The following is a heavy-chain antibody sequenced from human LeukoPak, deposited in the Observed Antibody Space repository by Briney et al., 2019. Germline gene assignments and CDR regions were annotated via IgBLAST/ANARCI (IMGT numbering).Heavy chain of an antibody. CDR2: INHSGST. V-gene: IGHV4-34*01. CDR3: ARSITMVHDDAFDI. D-gene: IGHD3-10*01. CDR1: GGSFSGYY. J-gene: IGHJ3*02. Sequence: PSETLSLTCAVYGGSFSGYYWSWIRQPPGKGLEWIGEINHSGSTNYNPSLKSRVTISVDTSKNQFSLKLSSVTAADTAVYYCARSITMVHDDAFDIWGQGTMVTVSS.